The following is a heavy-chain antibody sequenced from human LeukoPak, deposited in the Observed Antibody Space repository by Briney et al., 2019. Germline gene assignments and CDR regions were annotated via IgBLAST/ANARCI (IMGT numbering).Heavy chain of an antibody. CDR2: IYYSGST. J-gene: IGHJ4*02. Sequence: PSETLSLTCSVSGGFISNYYWSWIRQPPGKGLEWIGYIYYSGSTNYNPSLKSRVTISVDTSKNQFSLKLSSVTAADTAVYYCARDRGGGYCSSTSCLYRGIAAAGDFDYWGQGTLVTVSS. CDR1: GGFISNYY. CDR3: ARDRGGGYCSSTSCLYRGIAAAGDFDY. D-gene: IGHD2-2*01. V-gene: IGHV4-59*01.